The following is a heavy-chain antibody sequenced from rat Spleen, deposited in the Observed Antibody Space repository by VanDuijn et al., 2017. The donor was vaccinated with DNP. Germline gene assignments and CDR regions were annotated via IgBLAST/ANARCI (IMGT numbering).Heavy chain of an antibody. CDR1: GYSITNTY. V-gene: IGHV3-1*01. CDR2: MSYSGST. CDR3: ARWSRYFDY. J-gene: IGHJ2*01. Sequence: EVQLQESGPGLVRPSQSLSLTCSVTGYSITNTYWAWIRKFPGNKMEWMGYMSYSGSTNYNPSLRSRISITRETSKNQVFLQLNSVLAEDTATYYCARWSRYFDYWGQGVMVTVSS.